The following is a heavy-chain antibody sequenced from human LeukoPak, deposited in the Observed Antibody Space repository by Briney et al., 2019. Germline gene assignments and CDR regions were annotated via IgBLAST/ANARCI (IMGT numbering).Heavy chain of an antibody. CDR1: GGSFSGYY. D-gene: IGHD6-6*01. J-gene: IGHJ6*02. Sequence: PSETLSLTCAVYGGSFSGYYWSWIRQPPGKGLEWIGEINHSGSTYYNPSLKSRVTISVDTSKNQFSLKLSSVTAADTAVYYCARTRARHYGMDVWGQGTTVTVSS. V-gene: IGHV4-34*01. CDR3: ARTRARHYGMDV. CDR2: INHSGST.